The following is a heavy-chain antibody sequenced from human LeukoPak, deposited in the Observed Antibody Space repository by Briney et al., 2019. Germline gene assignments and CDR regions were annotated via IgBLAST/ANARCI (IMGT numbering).Heavy chain of an antibody. V-gene: IGHV3-74*01. J-gene: IGHJ4*02. CDR2: INPDGSST. D-gene: IGHD6-25*01. Sequence: GGSLRLSCAASGFTFSSYAMHWVRQAPGKGLVWVSRINPDGSSTRYADSVKGRFTISRDNAKNTLSLQMNSLRAEDTAVYYCARDVGGSRDYWGQGTLVTVSS. CDR3: ARDVGGSRDY. CDR1: GFTFSSYA.